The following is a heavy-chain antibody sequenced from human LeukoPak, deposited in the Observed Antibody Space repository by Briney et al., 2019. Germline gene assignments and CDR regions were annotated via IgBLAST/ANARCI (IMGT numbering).Heavy chain of an antibody. D-gene: IGHD3-10*01. CDR3: SKDLTSDFGGDLDP. Sequence: GGFLRLSCAASGFTFSNYGMHWVRQAPGKGLEWVALISFDGSQKYYADSVKGRFTISRDNSKSTVHLQMNSLRVEDAAVYYCSKDLTSDFGGDLDPWGQGTLVTVSS. V-gene: IGHV3-30*02. J-gene: IGHJ5*02. CDR1: GFTFSNYG. CDR2: ISFDGSQK.